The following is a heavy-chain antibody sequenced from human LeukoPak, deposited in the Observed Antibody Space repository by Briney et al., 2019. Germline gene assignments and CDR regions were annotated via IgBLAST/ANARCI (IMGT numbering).Heavy chain of an antibody. J-gene: IGHJ4*02. CDR3: ARDPTPHYYDSSGYYSENFDY. Sequence: GGSLRLSCAASGFTFSDYYMSWIRQAPGKGLEWVSYISSSGSTIYYADSVKGRFTISRDNAKNSLYLQMNSLRAEDTAVYYCARDPTPHYYDSSGYYSENFDYWGQGTLVTVSS. CDR1: GFTFSDYY. CDR2: ISSSGSTI. D-gene: IGHD3-22*01. V-gene: IGHV3-11*01.